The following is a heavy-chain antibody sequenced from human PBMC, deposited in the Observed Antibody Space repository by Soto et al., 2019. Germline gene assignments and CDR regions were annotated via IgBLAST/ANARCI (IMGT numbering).Heavy chain of an antibody. CDR2: IYYSGST. Sequence: SETLSLTCTVSGGSVSSGSYYWSWIRQPPGKGLEWIGYIYYSGSTNYNPSLKSRVTISVDTSKNQFSLKLSSVTAAETAVYYCAGGSLGVVIINYFDYWGQGTLVTVSS. CDR3: AGGSLGVVIINYFDY. D-gene: IGHD3-3*01. J-gene: IGHJ4*02. CDR1: GGSVSSGSYY. V-gene: IGHV4-61*01.